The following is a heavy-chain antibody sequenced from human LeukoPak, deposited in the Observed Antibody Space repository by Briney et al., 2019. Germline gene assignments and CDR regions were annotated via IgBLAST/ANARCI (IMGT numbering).Heavy chain of an antibody. CDR3: ARELDGRRLFDY. J-gene: IGHJ4*02. V-gene: IGHV4-59*01. Sequence: PSETLSLTCTVSVGSMTKFYWGWIRQPPGVGRERIWYIYYRGSTNYNPSLKSRVTISVDTSKNQFSLKLSSATAADTAVYYCARELDGRRLFDYWGQGTLVTVSS. CDR2: IYYRGST. CDR1: VGSMTKFY. D-gene: IGHD5-24*01.